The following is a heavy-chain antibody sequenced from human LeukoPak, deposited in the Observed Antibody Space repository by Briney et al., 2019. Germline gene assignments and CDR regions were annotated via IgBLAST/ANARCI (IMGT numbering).Heavy chain of an antibody. Sequence: ASVKVSCKASGYTFTGYYMHWVRQAPGQGLEWMGWINPNSGGTNYAQKFQGRVTMTRDTSISTAYMELSRLRSDDTAVYYCARDGGGYCSSTSCYVHWGQGTLVTVSS. V-gene: IGHV1-2*02. CDR2: INPNSGGT. CDR3: ARDGGGYCSSTSCYVH. J-gene: IGHJ4*02. D-gene: IGHD2-2*01. CDR1: GYTFTGYY.